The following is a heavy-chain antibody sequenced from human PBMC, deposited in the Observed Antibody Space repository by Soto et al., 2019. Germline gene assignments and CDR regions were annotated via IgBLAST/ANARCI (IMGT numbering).Heavy chain of an antibody. CDR2: INHSGST. D-gene: IGHD1-26*01. CDR3: ARGRGQRGAWLDV. Sequence: ETLSLTCAVYGGAFSGYYWSWLRQPPGKGLEWIGEINHSGSTNYNPSLKSRVTISVDTSKNQFSLKLSSVTAADTAVYYCARGRGQRGAWLDVWGQGTTVTVSS. J-gene: IGHJ6*02. CDR1: GGAFSGYY. V-gene: IGHV4-34*01.